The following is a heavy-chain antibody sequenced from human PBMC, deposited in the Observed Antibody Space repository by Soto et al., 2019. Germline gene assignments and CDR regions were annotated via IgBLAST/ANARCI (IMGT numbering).Heavy chain of an antibody. Sequence: GGSLRLSCAASGFTFSSYGMHWVRQAPGKGLEWVAVISYDGSNKYYADSVKGRFTISRDNSKNTLYLQMNSLRAEDTAVYYCAKDHGGYLSEYYYYGMDVWGQGTTVTVSS. V-gene: IGHV3-30*18. CDR1: GFTFSSYG. CDR2: ISYDGSNK. D-gene: IGHD3-22*01. J-gene: IGHJ6*02. CDR3: AKDHGGYLSEYYYYGMDV.